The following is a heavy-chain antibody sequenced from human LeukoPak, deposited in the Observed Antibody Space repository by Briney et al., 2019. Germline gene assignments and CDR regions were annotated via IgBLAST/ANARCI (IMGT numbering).Heavy chain of an antibody. Sequence: PGGSLRLSCAASGFTVSSNYMSWVRQAPGKGLEWVSVIYSGGSTYYADSVKGRFTISRDNSKNTLYLQMNSLRAEDTAVYYCARRSTYDSSGYYLYAFDIWGQGTMVTVSS. J-gene: IGHJ3*02. CDR3: ARRSTYDSSGYYLYAFDI. V-gene: IGHV3-53*01. CDR2: IYSGGST. D-gene: IGHD3-22*01. CDR1: GFTVSSNY.